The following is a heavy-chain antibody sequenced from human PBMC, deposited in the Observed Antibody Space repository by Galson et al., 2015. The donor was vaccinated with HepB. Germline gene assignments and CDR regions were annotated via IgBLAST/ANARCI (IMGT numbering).Heavy chain of an antibody. CDR3: ASSSKGSGWAYYFDY. CDR1: GFTFSSYA. CDR2: ISYDGSNK. Sequence: SLRLSCAASGFTFSSYAMHWVRQAPGKGLEWVAVISYDGSNKYYADSVKGRFTISRDNSKNTLYLQMNSLRAEDTAVYYCASSSKGSGWAYYFDYWGQGTLVTVSS. V-gene: IGHV3-30*04. D-gene: IGHD6-19*01. J-gene: IGHJ4*02.